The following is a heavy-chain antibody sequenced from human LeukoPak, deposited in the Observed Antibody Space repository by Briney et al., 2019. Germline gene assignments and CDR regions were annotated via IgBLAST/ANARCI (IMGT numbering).Heavy chain of an antibody. D-gene: IGHD1-14*01. V-gene: IGHV3-33*01. CDR1: GFTFSSYG. Sequence: PGRSLRPSCAASGFTFSSYGMHWVRQAPGKGLEWVAVIWYDGSNKYYADSVKGRFTISRDNSKNTLYLQMNSLRAEDTAVYYCARDLDGAPVYWGQGTLVTVSS. CDR2: IWYDGSNK. CDR3: ARDLDGAPVY. J-gene: IGHJ4*02.